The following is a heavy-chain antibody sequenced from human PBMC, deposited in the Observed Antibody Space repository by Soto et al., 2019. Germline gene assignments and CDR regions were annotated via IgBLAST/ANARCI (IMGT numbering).Heavy chain of an antibody. CDR2: IYTSGST. Sequence: PSLTCTVSGGSISSYYWSWIRQPAGKGLEWIGRIYTSGSTNYNPSLKSRVTMSVDTSKNQFSLKLSSVTAADTAVYYCAREGEWELLPGAFDIWGQGTMVTVSS. CDR3: AREGEWELLPGAFDI. V-gene: IGHV4-4*07. J-gene: IGHJ3*02. D-gene: IGHD1-26*01. CDR1: GGSISSYY.